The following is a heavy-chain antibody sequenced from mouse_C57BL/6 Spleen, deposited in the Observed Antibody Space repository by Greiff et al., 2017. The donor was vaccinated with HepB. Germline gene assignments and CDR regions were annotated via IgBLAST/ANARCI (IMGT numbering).Heavy chain of an antibody. Sequence: QLQQSGPGLVKPSQSLSLIRPVTCYSIPRGYYWNWIRQFSGNKLEWMGYLSYDCSNNYNPSLKNRIPITRDTSKHQFFLKLNSVTTEDTATYYCARGWLLRGYFDYWGQGTTLTVSS. V-gene: IGHV3-6*01. J-gene: IGHJ2*01. CDR3: ARGWLLRGYFDY. CDR2: LSYDCSN. D-gene: IGHD2-3*01. CDR1: CYSIPRGYY.